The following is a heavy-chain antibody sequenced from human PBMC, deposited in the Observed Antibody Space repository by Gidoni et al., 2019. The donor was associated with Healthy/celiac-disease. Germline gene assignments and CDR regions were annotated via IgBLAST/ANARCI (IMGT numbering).Heavy chain of an antibody. CDR3: ARGKTTAGYYYYYYYMDV. V-gene: IGHV3-33*01. CDR1: GFTFRSYC. D-gene: IGHD4-17*01. Sequence: QVQLVESGGGVVQPGRSLRLSCAASGFTFRSYCLDWVRQAPGKGLEWVAVIWYDGSNKYYADSVKGRFTISRDNSKNTLYLQMNSLRAEDTAVYYCARGKTTAGYYYYYYYMDVWGKGTTVTVSS. CDR2: IWYDGSNK. J-gene: IGHJ6*03.